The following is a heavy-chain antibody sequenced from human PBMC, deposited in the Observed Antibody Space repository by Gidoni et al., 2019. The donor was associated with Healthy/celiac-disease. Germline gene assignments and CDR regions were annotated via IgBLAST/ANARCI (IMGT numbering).Heavy chain of an antibody. J-gene: IGHJ4*02. CDR2: INPSGGST. Sequence: QVQLVQSGAEVKKPGASVTVSCQASGYTFTSYYMPWVRQAPGQGLEWMGIINPSGGSTSYAQKFQGRVTMTRDTSTSTVYMELSSLRSEDTAVYYCARFCGPGVEEDYSSGWYEKYYFDYWGQGTLVTVSS. V-gene: IGHV1-46*01. CDR1: GYTFTSYY. D-gene: IGHD6-19*01. CDR3: ARFCGPGVEEDYSSGWYEKYYFDY.